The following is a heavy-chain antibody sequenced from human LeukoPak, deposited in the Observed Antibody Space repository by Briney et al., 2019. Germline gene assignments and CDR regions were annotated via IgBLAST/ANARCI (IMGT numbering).Heavy chain of an antibody. CDR2: ISGSGGST. D-gene: IGHD3-22*01. Sequence: SGGSLRLSCAASGFTFSSYAMSWVRQAPGKGLEWVSAISGSGGSTYYADSVKGRFTISRDNSKNTLYLQMNSLRAEDTAVYYCAKDLGPDSSGYYQSYYFDYWGQGTLVTVSS. CDR1: GFTFSSYA. CDR3: AKDLGPDSSGYYQSYYFDY. J-gene: IGHJ4*02. V-gene: IGHV3-23*01.